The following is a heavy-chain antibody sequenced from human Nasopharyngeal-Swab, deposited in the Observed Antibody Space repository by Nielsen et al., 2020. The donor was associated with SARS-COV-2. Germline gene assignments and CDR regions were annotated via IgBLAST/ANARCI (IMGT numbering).Heavy chain of an antibody. CDR2: IRSKTYGETT. J-gene: IGHJ6*03. Sequence: GRSLRLSCAASGFTFSSYSMNWVRQAPGKGLEWVGFIRSKTYGETTDYAASVKGRFTISRDDSKSIAYLQMNSLRTEDTAVYYCTSQTYYYDSSETLYYYYMDVWGKGTTVTVSS. CDR1: GFTFSSYS. V-gene: IGHV3-49*04. CDR3: TSQTYYYDSSETLYYYYMDV. D-gene: IGHD3-22*01.